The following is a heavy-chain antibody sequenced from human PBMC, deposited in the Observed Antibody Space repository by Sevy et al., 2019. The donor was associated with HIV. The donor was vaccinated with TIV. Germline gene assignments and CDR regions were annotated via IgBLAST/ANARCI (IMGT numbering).Heavy chain of an antibody. CDR1: GGSVTSDSYY. D-gene: IGHD1-26*01. V-gene: IGHV4-61*01. J-gene: IGHJ6*02. CDR3: ARMGGLTDYGMDV. CDR2: MFYTGST. Sequence: SETLSLTCTVSGGSVTSDSYYWTWIRQPPGKGLECLGYMFYTGSTNYNPSLMSRVTISVDTSKNQFSLKLSSVTAAETAVYYCARMGGLTDYGMDVWGQGTTVTVSS.